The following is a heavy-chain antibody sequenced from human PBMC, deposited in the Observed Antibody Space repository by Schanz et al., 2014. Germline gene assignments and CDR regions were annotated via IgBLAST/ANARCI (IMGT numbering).Heavy chain of an antibody. CDR3: AKDRVGASSYFDY. CDR1: GFTFSSYG. V-gene: IGHV3-23*04. CDR2: ISGSGGST. D-gene: IGHD1-26*01. J-gene: IGHJ4*02. Sequence: EVQLVESGGGLVKPGGSLRLSCAASGFTFSSYGMNWVRQAPGKGLEWVSAISGSGGSTVYADSVKGRFTISRDNSNNTVFLQMNSLRAEDTAVYYCAKDRVGASSYFDYWGQGTLVTVSS.